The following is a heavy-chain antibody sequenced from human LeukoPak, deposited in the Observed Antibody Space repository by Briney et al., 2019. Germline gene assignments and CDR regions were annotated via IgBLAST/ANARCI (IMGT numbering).Heavy chain of an antibody. CDR1: GGSISSGDYY. CDR2: IYYSGST. CDR3: ARHSYNYYGLDV. J-gene: IGHJ6*02. Sequence: SETLSLTCTVSGGSISSGDYYWSWIRQPPGKGLEWIGYIYYSGSTHYNPSLKSRVTMSVDTSNNHLSLRLTSVTAADTALYYCARHSYNYYGLDVWGQGTTITVSS. V-gene: IGHV4-30-4*08. D-gene: IGHD1-26*01.